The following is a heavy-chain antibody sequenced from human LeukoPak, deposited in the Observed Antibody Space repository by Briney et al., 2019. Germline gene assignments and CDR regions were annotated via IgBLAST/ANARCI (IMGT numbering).Heavy chain of an antibody. D-gene: IGHD3-9*01. CDR1: GGSFSGYY. Sequence: SETLSLTCGVSGGSFSGYYCNWIRQAPGKGLEWIGEINHNGSTSSNPSLKSRVTMSVDTSKSRFSLKLNSVTAADTAVYFCARDFDADHDQDAFDVWGQGTLVTVSS. V-gene: IGHV4-34*01. CDR3: ARDFDADHDQDAFDV. CDR2: INHNGST. J-gene: IGHJ3*01.